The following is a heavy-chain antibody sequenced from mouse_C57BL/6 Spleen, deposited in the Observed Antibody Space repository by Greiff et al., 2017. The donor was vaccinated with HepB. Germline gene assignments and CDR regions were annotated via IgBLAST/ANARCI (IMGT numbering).Heavy chain of an antibody. D-gene: IGHD2-4*01. CDR1: GYTFTSYW. Sequence: QVQLQQPGAELVKPGASVKMSCKASGYTFTSYWITWVKQRPGQGLEWIGDIYPGSGSTNYNEKFKSKATLTVDTSSSTAYMQLSSLTSEDSAVYYCARGYDYPSYWYFDVWGTGTTVTVSS. CDR2: IYPGSGST. CDR3: ARGYDYPSYWYFDV. J-gene: IGHJ1*03. V-gene: IGHV1-55*01.